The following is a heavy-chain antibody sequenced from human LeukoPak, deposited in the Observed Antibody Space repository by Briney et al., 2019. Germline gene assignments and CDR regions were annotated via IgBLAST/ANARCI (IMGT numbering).Heavy chain of an antibody. CDR3: AREGGFYRPLDY. V-gene: IGHV4-30-2*01. Sequence: PSQTLSLTCTVSGDSIRSGDYSWNWVRQPPGKGLEWIGEVHLDGRTNFNPSLKSRLTMSVDLSENHVSLKLTSVTAADTAVYYCAREGGFYRPLDYSGQGTLVTVSS. CDR2: VHLDGRT. D-gene: IGHD6-25*01. J-gene: IGHJ4*02. CDR1: GDSIRSGDYS.